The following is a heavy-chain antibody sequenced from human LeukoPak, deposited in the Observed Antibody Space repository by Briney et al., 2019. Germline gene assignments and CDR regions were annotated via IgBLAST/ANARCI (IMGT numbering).Heavy chain of an antibody. CDR2: SYYSGST. V-gene: IGHV4-59*08. CDR1: GGSMNNYY. J-gene: IGHJ4*02. D-gene: IGHD2-2*01. CDR3: ARLGSVAMPFDY. Sequence: KASETLCITCTDSGGSMNNYYWNWIRQPPGKGLDWIGYSYYSGSTNYSPSLKSRVNISVDTSKNQFSLNLSSVTAADTAVYYCARLGSVAMPFDYWGQGTLVTVSS.